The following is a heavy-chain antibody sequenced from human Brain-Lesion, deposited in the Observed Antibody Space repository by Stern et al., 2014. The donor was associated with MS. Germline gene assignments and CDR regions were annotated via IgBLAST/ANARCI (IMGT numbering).Heavy chain of an antibody. Sequence: VQLVESGAEVKKPGASVKVSCKVSGYTLTELSMHWVRQAPRKGLEWMGGFDPEEGETIYAQKFQGRVTMSEDTSTDTAYMELSSLGSEDTAVYYCATLSPGAGGNYYRHFDYWGQGTLVTVSS. CDR1: GYTLTELS. D-gene: IGHD1-26*01. CDR2: FDPEEGET. CDR3: ATLSPGAGGNYYRHFDY. J-gene: IGHJ4*02. V-gene: IGHV1-24*01.